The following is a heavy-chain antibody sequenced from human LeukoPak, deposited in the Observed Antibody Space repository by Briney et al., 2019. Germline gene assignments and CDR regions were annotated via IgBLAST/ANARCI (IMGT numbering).Heavy chain of an antibody. D-gene: IGHD1-1*01. V-gene: IGHV3-53*01. Sequence: GGSLRLSCAASGFTVSTNYMTWVRQAPGKGVGWLSIIYAGGGTSYADSVKGRFTISRDNSENTLYLQVNSLRPEDTAVYYCARRAPGTTATFDYWGQGTLVTVSA. CDR3: ARRAPGTTATFDY. J-gene: IGHJ4*02. CDR1: GFTVSTNY. CDR2: IYAGGGT.